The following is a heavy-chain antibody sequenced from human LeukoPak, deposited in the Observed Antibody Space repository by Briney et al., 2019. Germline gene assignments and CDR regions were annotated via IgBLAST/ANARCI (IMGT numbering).Heavy chain of an antibody. CDR2: IKQDGSEK. Sequence: GGSLRLSCAASGFTFSSYWMSWVRQAPGKGLEWVAIIKQDGSEKYYVDSVKGRFTISRDNAKNSLYLQMNSLRAEDTAVYYCAREGYDSSGYYYVLFDYWGQGTLVTVSS. CDR3: AREGYDSSGYYYVLFDY. D-gene: IGHD3-22*01. CDR1: GFTFSSYW. J-gene: IGHJ4*02. V-gene: IGHV3-7*01.